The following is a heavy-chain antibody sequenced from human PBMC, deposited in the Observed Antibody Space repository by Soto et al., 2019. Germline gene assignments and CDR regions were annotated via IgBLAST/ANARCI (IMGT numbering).Heavy chain of an antibody. CDR1: GYTFTSYD. Sequence: QVQLMQSGAEVRKPGASVKVSCEASGYTFTSYDIYWVRQATGQGLEWMGWMNPNTGNSAYAHKFQGRVTMTSDTSISTAHMELSSLRSEDTAVYYCARRAETNGWNGFGADKYYFDFWGQGTLVTVSS. D-gene: IGHD1-1*01. CDR2: MNPNTGNS. CDR3: ARRAETNGWNGFGADKYYFDF. V-gene: IGHV1-8*01. J-gene: IGHJ4*02.